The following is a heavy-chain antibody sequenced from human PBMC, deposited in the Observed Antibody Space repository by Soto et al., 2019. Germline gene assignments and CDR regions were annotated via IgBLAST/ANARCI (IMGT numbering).Heavy chain of an antibody. CDR2: MNAKSGDT. CDR1: GYTFSDFD. V-gene: IGHV1-8*01. J-gene: IGHJ6*02. D-gene: IGHD3-16*01. Sequence: QAHLEQSGAEVKRPGASVTVSCKASGYTFSDFDINWLQQAAGQGPEWMGWMNAKSGDTFSAQRFQGKFSMTWDTSLNTAYMEVGSLTSDDAAIYYCARGNPFNYAGFDVWGQGTTVAVSS. CDR3: ARGNPFNYAGFDV.